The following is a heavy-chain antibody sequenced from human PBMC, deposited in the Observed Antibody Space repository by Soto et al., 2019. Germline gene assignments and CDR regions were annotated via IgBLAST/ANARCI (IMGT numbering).Heavy chain of an antibody. V-gene: IGHV3-30-3*01. D-gene: IGHD2-15*01. CDR1: GFXFSSYA. CDR2: ISYDGSNK. Sequence: GGSLXLSCAASGFXFSSYAMHWVRQAPDKGLEWVAVISYDGSNKYYADSVKGRFTISRDNSKNTLYLQMNSLRAEDTAVYYCTAERHCNGGSCPYYWGQGILVTVSS. J-gene: IGHJ4*02. CDR3: TAERHCNGGSCPYY.